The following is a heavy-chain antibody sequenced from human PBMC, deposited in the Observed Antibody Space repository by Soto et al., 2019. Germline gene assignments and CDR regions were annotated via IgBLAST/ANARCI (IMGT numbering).Heavy chain of an antibody. V-gene: IGHV4-4*02. CDR2: IFRSGST. D-gene: IGHD3-3*01. J-gene: IGHJ5*02. CDR3: TRDVWSGFYKWFDL. CDR1: SGSISNGDW. Sequence: QVYLRESGPGLVKPSGTLSLTCTVSSGSISNGDWWSWVRQPPGKGLEWIGEIFRSGSTDYNPSLKSRATISIDKSKNQIFLKLSSVNAADTAVYYCTRDVWSGFYKWFDLWGQGTLVTVSS.